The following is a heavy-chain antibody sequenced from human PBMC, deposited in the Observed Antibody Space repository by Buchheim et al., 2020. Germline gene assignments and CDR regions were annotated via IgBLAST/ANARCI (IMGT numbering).Heavy chain of an antibody. D-gene: IGHD6-13*01. J-gene: IGHJ4*02. Sequence: QVQLVQSGAEVKKPGASVKVSCKASGYTFTSYYVHWVRQAPGQGLEWMGIINPSGAGTSYSQKFQGRVTMTRDTSTSTVYMELSSLRSEDTAVYYCAREREAAAGTSPGYWGQGTL. CDR2: INPSGAGT. V-gene: IGHV1-46*01. CDR3: AREREAAAGTSPGY. CDR1: GYTFTSYY.